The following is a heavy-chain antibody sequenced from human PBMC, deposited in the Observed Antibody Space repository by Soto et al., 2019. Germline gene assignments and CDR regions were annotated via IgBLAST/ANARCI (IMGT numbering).Heavy chain of an antibody. CDR2: IIPFSGTR. J-gene: IGHJ6*01. CDR1: GYALSVDL. V-gene: IGHV1-69*01. Sequence: SLLNLARKSFGYALSVDLISCRSKATEQGLEWMGWIIPFSGTRSYAQKFQGRVTITAAGSTTTAYMELSSLTSEDTAVYYCAKDGYNYHYYYSYNMDVWGNGTTVTVSS. D-gene: IGHD5-12*01. CDR3: AKDGYNYHYYYSYNMDV.